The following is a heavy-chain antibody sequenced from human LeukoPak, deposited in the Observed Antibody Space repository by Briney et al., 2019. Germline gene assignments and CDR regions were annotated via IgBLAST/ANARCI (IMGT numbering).Heavy chain of an antibody. J-gene: IGHJ6*02. CDR3: ATYTIAAGGYYYYGMDV. Sequence: SETLSLTCTVSGGSISSYYWNWIRQPPGKGLEWIGYISYSGNTNCNPSLKSRVTISVDTSKNQFSLKLSSVTAADTAVYFCATYTIAAGGYYYYGMDVWGQGTTVTVSS. CDR2: ISYSGNT. D-gene: IGHD6-13*01. CDR1: GGSISSYY. V-gene: IGHV4-59*08.